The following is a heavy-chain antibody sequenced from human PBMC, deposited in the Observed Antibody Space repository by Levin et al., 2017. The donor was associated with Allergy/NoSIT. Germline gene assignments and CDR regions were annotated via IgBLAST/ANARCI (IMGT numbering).Heavy chain of an antibody. CDR2: ITHSGST. CDR1: GGSFRGYY. CDR3: AHSGRHYCSNTSCDWLPSWFDP. Sequence: TSQTLSLTCAIYGGSFRGYYWSWIRQPPGKGLEWIGEITHSGSTNYNPSLKSRVTISIDTSKNQFSLKLRSVTAVDTAVYYCAHSGRHYCSNTSCDWLPSWFDPWGQGALVTVSS. V-gene: IGHV4-34*01. J-gene: IGHJ5*02. D-gene: IGHD2-2*01.